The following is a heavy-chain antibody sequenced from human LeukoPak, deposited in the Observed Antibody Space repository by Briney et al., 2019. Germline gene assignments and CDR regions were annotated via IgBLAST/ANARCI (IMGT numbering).Heavy chain of an antibody. CDR1: GDSINSSYW. CDR3: ARVGLLLPYYYNMDV. J-gene: IGHJ6*02. Sequence: SETLSLTCAVPGDSINSSYWWNWVRQPPGKGLEWIGEIYQSGRTNYDPSLKSRVTISVDESKSQFSLELRSVTAADTAIYYCARVGLLLPYYYNMDVWGQGTKVTVSS. D-gene: IGHD3-22*01. CDR2: IYQSGRT. V-gene: IGHV4-4*02.